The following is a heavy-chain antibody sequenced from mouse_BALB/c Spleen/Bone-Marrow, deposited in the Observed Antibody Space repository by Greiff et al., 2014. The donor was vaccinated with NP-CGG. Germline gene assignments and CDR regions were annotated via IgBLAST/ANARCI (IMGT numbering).Heavy chain of an antibody. Sequence: VQLKESGAALVKPGASVKLSCTASGFNIKDTYMHWVKQRPEQGLEWIGRIDPANGNTKYDPKFQGEATITADTSSNTAYLQLSSLTSEDTAVYYCANYYYGSHFDYWGQGTTLTVSS. CDR1: GFNIKDTY. CDR3: ANYYYGSHFDY. D-gene: IGHD1-1*01. J-gene: IGHJ2*01. V-gene: IGHV14-3*02. CDR2: IDPANGNT.